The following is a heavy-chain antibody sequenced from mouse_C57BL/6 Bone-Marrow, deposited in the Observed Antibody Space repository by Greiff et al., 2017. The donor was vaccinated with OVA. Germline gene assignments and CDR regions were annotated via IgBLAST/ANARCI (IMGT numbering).Heavy chain of an antibody. D-gene: IGHD4-1*01. CDR3: APSSNWDEPFDY. Sequence: EVHLVESGAELVKPGASVKLSCTASGFNIKDYYMHWVKQRTEQGLEWIGRIDPEDGETKYAPNFQGKATITADTSSNTAYLQLSSLTSEDTAVYYCAPSSNWDEPFDYWGQGTTLTVSS. CDR1: GFNIKDYY. V-gene: IGHV14-2*01. J-gene: IGHJ2*01. CDR2: IDPEDGET.